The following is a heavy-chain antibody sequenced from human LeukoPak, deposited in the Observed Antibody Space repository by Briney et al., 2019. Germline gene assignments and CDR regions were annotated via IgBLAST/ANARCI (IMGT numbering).Heavy chain of an antibody. CDR1: GGSISSYY. CDR3: ALAVAGTGLLGVDY. Sequence: PSETLSLTCTVSGGSISSYYWSWIRQPPGKGLEWIGYIYYSGSTNYNPSLKSRVTISVDTSKNQFSLKLSSVTAADTAVYYCALAVAGTGLLGVDYWGQGTLVTVSS. V-gene: IGHV4-59*01. CDR2: IYYSGST. D-gene: IGHD6-19*01. J-gene: IGHJ4*02.